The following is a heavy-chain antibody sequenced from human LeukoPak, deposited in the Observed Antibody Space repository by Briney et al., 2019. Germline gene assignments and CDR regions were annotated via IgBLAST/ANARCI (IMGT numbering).Heavy chain of an antibody. D-gene: IGHD3-10*01. CDR2: IGGSGGST. Sequence: GGSLRLSCAASGFTFSSYAMNWVRQAPGKGLEWVSTIGGSGGSTYYADSVKGRFTISRDNSKNTLYLQMNSLRAEDTAVYYCAPMFRGLGYWGQGTLVTVSS. J-gene: IGHJ4*02. CDR1: GFTFSSYA. V-gene: IGHV3-23*01. CDR3: APMFRGLGY.